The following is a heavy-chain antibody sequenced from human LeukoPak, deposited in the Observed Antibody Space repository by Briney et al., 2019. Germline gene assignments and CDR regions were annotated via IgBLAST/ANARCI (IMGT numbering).Heavy chain of an antibody. V-gene: IGHV4-34*01. D-gene: IGHD3-22*01. CDR3: ARSYYYDSSGYQGYFDY. CDR1: GGSISSGGYS. CDR2: INHSGST. Sequence: SETLSLTCAVSGGSISSGGYSWSWIRQPPGKGLEWIGEINHSGSTNYNPSLKSRVTISVDTSKNQFSLKLSSVTAADTAVYYCARSYYYDSSGYQGYFDYWGQGTLVTVSS. J-gene: IGHJ4*02.